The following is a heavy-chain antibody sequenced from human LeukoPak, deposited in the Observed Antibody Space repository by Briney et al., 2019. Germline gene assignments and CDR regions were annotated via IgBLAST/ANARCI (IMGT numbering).Heavy chain of an antibody. CDR1: GGSISSSYSY. CDR2: IYYSGST. J-gene: IGHJ3*02. Sequence: PSETLSLTCTVAGGSISSSYSYWGWIRQPPGKGLEWIGNIYYSGSTYYNPSLKSRVTISVDTSKNHFSLKLSSVTAADTAVYYCARVRYYDSSPLDIWGQGTMVTVSS. CDR3: ARVRYYDSSPLDI. V-gene: IGHV4-39*07. D-gene: IGHD3-22*01.